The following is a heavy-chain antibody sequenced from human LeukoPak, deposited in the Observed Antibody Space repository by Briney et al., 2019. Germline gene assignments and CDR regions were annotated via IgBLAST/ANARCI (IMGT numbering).Heavy chain of an antibody. J-gene: IGHJ5*02. V-gene: IGHV3-20*04. D-gene: IGHD3-22*01. CDR2: INWNGAWT. Sequence: GGSLRLSCAASGFKFDDYGMSWVRQAPGKGLEWVCDINWNGAWTGYADSVKGRFTISRDNAKNSLYLQMNSLRAEDTALYYCAGYYYDSSRGFDLWGQGTLVTFSA. CDR3: AGYYYDSSRGFDL. CDR1: GFKFDDYG.